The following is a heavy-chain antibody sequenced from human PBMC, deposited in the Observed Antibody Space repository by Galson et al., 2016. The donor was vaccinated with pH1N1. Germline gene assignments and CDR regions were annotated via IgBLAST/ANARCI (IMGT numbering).Heavy chain of an antibody. CDR2: TAAYNGKT. D-gene: IGHD5-24*01. J-gene: IGHJ6*02. CDR3: PKEMAGYPLATYYDNDGMDI. V-gene: IGHV1-18*01. Sequence: QSGAEVKKPGASVKVSCRSSGYTFTSYGISWGRQSPGKGPEWMGWTAAYNGKTSYAEKIQDRVTMTLAATRNTAYMEMRSIMSDDTAVYFSPKEMAGYPLATYYDNDGMDIWGQGTTVIVSS. CDR1: GYTFTSYG.